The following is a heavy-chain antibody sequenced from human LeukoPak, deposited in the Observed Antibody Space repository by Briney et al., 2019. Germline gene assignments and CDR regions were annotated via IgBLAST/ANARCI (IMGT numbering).Heavy chain of an antibody. J-gene: IGHJ4*02. CDR3: ARNSGGSGYYEY. D-gene: IGHD2-15*01. V-gene: IGHV4-4*07. Sequence: TSETLSLTCTVSGGSIENYYWSWIRQSADKGLQWLGRIYGSENSNFNPKFNPSLMSRVTMALDASKNQFSLTLMSVTAADTAVYFCARNSGGSGYYEYWGQGTPVSVSS. CDR2: IYGSENSNFNP. CDR1: GGSIENYY.